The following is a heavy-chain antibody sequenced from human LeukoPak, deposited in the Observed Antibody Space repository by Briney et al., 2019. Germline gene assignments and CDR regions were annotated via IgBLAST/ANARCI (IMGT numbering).Heavy chain of an antibody. Sequence: SETLSLTCTVSGGSISSGDCYWSWIRQPPGKGLEWIGYIYYSGSTYYNPSLKSRVTISADTSKNQFSLKLSSVTAADTAVYYCASITMVRGVNYWGQGTLVTVSS. CDR1: GGSISSGDCY. CDR3: ASITMVRGVNY. V-gene: IGHV4-30-4*08. CDR2: IYYSGST. D-gene: IGHD3-10*01. J-gene: IGHJ4*02.